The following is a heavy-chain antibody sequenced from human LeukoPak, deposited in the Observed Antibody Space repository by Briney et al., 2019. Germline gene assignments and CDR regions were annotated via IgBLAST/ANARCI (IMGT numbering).Heavy chain of an antibody. V-gene: IGHV3-49*04. Sequence: PGGSLRLSCTASGFTFGDYAMSWVRQAPGKGLEWVGFIRSKAYGGTTEYAASVKGRFTISRDDSKSIAYLQMNSLKTEDTAVYYCTADRYFDWFPSIYAFDIWGQGTMVTVSS. CDR2: IRSKAYGGTT. D-gene: IGHD3-9*01. CDR3: TADRYFDWFPSIYAFDI. J-gene: IGHJ3*02. CDR1: GFTFGDYA.